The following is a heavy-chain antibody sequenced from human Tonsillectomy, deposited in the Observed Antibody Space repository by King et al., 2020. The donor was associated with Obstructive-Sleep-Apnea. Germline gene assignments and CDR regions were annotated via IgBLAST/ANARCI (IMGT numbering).Heavy chain of an antibody. CDR3: ATGSRSDS. CDR1: GYTFTSYA. D-gene: IGHD2-15*01. CDR2: INGGNGNT. J-gene: IGHJ4*02. V-gene: IGHV1-3*01. Sequence: QLVQSGAEVKKPGASVKVSCKASGYTFTSYAIHWVRQAPGQRLEWRGWINGGNGNTKYSQNFQGRVTITRDTSATTAYMELSSLKSEDTAVYYCATGSRSDSWGQGTLVTVSS.